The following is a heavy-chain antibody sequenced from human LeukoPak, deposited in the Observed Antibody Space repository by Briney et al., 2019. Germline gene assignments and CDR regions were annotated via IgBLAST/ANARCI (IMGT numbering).Heavy chain of an antibody. CDR1: GFTFTSYE. Sequence: PGGSLRLSCAASGFTFTSYEMNWVRQAPGKGLEWVSYISSSGKNIFYADSVKGRFTISRDNAKNSLHLQMNSLRAEDTAVYYCARDRGFCSSTGCPYGMDVWGQGTTVTVSS. J-gene: IGHJ6*02. CDR2: ISSSGKNI. D-gene: IGHD2-2*01. CDR3: ARDRGFCSSTGCPYGMDV. V-gene: IGHV3-48*03.